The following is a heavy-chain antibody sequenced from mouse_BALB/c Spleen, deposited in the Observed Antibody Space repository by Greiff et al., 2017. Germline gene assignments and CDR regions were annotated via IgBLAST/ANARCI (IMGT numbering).Heavy chain of an antibody. CDR2: IYPGNSDT. CDR3: TREDGYRDYYAMDY. D-gene: IGHD1-2*01. J-gene: IGHJ4*01. Sequence: VQLQQSGTVLARPGASVKMSCKASGYTFTSYWMHWVKQRPGQGLEWIGAIYPGNSDTSYNQKFKGKAKLTAVTSTSTAYMELSSLTNEDSAVYYCTREDGYRDYYAMDYWGQGTSVTVSS. CDR1: GYTFTSYW. V-gene: IGHV1-5*01.